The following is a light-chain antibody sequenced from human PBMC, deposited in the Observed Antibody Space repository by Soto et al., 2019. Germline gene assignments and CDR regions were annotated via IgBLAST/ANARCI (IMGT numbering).Light chain of an antibody. CDR3: CSYAGSYV. V-gene: IGLV2-11*01. CDR2: DVS. CDR1: SSDVGGYNY. J-gene: IGLJ1*01. Sequence: QSVLTQPRSVSGSPGQSVTISCTGTSSDVGGYNYVSWYQQHPGKAPKLMISDVSKRPSGVPDRFSGSKSGNTASLTISGLQAEDEADYYCCSYAGSYVFGTGTKVTVL.